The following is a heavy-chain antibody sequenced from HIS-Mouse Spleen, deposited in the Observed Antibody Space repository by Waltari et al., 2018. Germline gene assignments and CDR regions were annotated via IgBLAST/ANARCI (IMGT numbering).Heavy chain of an antibody. Sequence: QVQLQESGPGLVKPSETLSLTCTVSGGSVSSGSYYWSWIRQPPGKGLEWIGYTDYSGGTNHNPSLKSRGTRSVDTAKNQFSLKLSSVTAADTAVYYCARGVRSGSYPFDYWGQGTLVTVSS. V-gene: IGHV4-61*01. CDR3: ARGVRSGSYPFDY. CDR1: GGSVSSGSYY. J-gene: IGHJ4*02. D-gene: IGHD1-26*01. CDR2: TDYSGGT.